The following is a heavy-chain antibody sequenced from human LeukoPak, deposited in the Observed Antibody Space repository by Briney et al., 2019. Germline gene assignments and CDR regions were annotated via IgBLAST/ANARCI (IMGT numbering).Heavy chain of an antibody. CDR1: GGSISSSSYY. J-gene: IGHJ5*02. Sequence: PSETLSLTCTVSGGSISSSSYYWGWIRQPPGKGLEWIVSIYYSGSTYYNPSPKSRVTISVDTSKNQFSLKLSTVTAADTAVYYCARTLLRLKGFDPWGQGTLVTVSS. CDR2: IYYSGST. CDR3: ARTLLRLKGFDP. V-gene: IGHV4-39*01. D-gene: IGHD3-3*01.